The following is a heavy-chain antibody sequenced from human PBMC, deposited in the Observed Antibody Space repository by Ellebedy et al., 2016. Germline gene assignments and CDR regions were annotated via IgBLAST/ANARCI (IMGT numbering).Heavy chain of an antibody. CDR3: ARHRYFSSSWYYFDY. D-gene: IGHD2-2*01. CDR1: GFTVSTNY. CDR2: ITDAGTT. J-gene: IGHJ4*02. Sequence: GGSLRLSCAASGFTVSTNYMSWVRQAPGKGLEWVASITDAGTTYYADSVRGRFTIARDNSKNTLFLQLNSLRAGDTAVYYCARHRYFSSSWYYFDYWGRGTLVSVSS. V-gene: IGHV3-53*01.